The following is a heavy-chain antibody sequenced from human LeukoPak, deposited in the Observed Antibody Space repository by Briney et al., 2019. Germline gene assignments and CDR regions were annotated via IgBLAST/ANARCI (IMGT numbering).Heavy chain of an antibody. D-gene: IGHD6-13*01. Sequence: GASVKVSCKASGYTFTSYGISWVRQAPGQGLEWMGIINPSGGSTSYAQKFQGRVTMTRDTSTSTVYMELSSLRSEDTAVYYCARSVGIAAAEDYWGQGTLVTVSS. CDR3: ARSVGIAAAEDY. V-gene: IGHV1-46*01. CDR1: GYTFTSYG. J-gene: IGHJ4*02. CDR2: INPSGGST.